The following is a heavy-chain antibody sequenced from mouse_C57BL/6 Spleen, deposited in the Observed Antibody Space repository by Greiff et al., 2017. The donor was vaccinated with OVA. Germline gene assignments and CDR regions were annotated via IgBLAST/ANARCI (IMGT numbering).Heavy chain of an antibody. V-gene: IGHV1-53*01. D-gene: IGHD2-4*01. CDR2: INPSNGGT. Sequence: QVQLQQPGTELVKPGASVKLSCKASGYTFISYWMHWVKQRPGQGLEWIGNINPSNGGTNYNEKFKSKATLTVDKSSSTAYMQLSSLTSEDSAVYYCARWGSTMITRAYWGQGTLVTVSA. CDR1: GYTFISYW. J-gene: IGHJ3*01. CDR3: ARWGSTMITRAY.